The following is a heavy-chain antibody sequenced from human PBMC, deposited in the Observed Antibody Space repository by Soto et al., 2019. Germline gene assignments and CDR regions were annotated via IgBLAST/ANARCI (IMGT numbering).Heavy chain of an antibody. CDR3: ARSQIAVGEGYYFDY. D-gene: IGHD6-19*01. J-gene: IGHJ4*02. CDR1: GGSISSGGYY. CDR2: IYYSGST. V-gene: IGHV4-31*03. Sequence: QVQLQESGPGLVKPSQTLSLTCTVSGGSISSGGYYWSWIRQHPGKGLEWIGYIYYSGSTYYNPSLKSRVTISADTSKNQFSLKLSSVTAADTAVYYCARSQIAVGEGYYFDYWGQGTLVTVSS.